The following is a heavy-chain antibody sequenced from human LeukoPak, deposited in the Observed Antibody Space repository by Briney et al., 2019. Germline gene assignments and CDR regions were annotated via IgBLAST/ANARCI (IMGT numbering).Heavy chain of an antibody. J-gene: IGHJ4*02. Sequence: SGPALVKPTQTLTLTCTFSGFSLTTTDMCVMWIRQPPGKALEWLARIDWDNDNFFSPSLKTRLTISKDTSKNQVVLKMTNMDPADTATYYCARAFGGNFFDSWGPGTLVTVSS. CDR1: GFSLTTTDMC. CDR2: IDWDNDN. D-gene: IGHD4-23*01. V-gene: IGHV2-70*17. CDR3: ARAFGGNFFDS.